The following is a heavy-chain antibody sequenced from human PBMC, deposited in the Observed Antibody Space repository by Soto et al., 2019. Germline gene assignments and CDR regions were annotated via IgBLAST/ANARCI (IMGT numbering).Heavy chain of an antibody. V-gene: IGHV3-7*01. CDR2: VNQDGTKK. CDR1: GFTFTDYW. J-gene: IGHJ5*02. D-gene: IGHD2-8*01. Sequence: PGGSLRLSCAASGFTFTDYWMDWVRQTPGKGLEWVANVNQDGTKKSYVGSVKGRFTISRDNAKNALYLQMSSLTAEDSALYYCSRSLNAWGQGTLVTVSS. CDR3: SRSLNA.